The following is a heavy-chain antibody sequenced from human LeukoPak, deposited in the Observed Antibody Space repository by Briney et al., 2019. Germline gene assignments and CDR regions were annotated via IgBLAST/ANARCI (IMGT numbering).Heavy chain of an antibody. Sequence: ASVKVSCKASGYTFTGYYMHWVRQAPGQGLEWMGRINPNSGGTNYAQKFQGRVTMTRDTPITTAYMELSRLRSDDTAVYYCARGGYCSGGSCYNPFDYWGQGTLVTVSS. D-gene: IGHD2-15*01. V-gene: IGHV1-2*06. CDR2: INPNSGGT. CDR1: GYTFTGYY. J-gene: IGHJ4*02. CDR3: ARGGYCSGGSCYNPFDY.